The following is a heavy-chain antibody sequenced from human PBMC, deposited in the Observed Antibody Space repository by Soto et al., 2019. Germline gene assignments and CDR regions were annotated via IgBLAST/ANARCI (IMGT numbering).Heavy chain of an antibody. CDR2: INHSGST. D-gene: IGHD6-6*01. V-gene: IGHV4-34*01. J-gene: IGHJ4*02. Sequence: SETLSLTCAVYGGSFSGYYWSWIRQPPGKGLEWIGEINHSGSTNYNPSLKSRVTISVDTSKNQFSLKLSSVTAADTAVYYCARFGLNLAARRGYFDYWGQGTLVTVAS. CDR1: GGSFSGYY. CDR3: ARFGLNLAARRGYFDY.